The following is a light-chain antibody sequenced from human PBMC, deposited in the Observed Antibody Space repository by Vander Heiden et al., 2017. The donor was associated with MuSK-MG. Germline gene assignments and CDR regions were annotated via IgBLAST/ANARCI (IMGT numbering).Light chain of an antibody. Sequence: ELVLTQSPATLSLSPGARATLSCRASQSVTSSLAWYQQKPGQAPRLLIYDVSNRATGIPARFSGSGSGTDFTLTISSLEPEDFAVYYCQQRSSWPWTFGQGTKVEIK. J-gene: IGKJ1*01. CDR2: DVS. V-gene: IGKV3-11*01. CDR3: QQRSSWPWT. CDR1: QSVTSS.